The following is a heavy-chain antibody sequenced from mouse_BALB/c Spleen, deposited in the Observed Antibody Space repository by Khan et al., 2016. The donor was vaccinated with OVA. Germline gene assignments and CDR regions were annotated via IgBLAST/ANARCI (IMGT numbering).Heavy chain of an antibody. Sequence: QVQLQQPGTELARPGASVKLSCTASGYTFTDYYITWVKQRSRQGLEWIGEIYPGSGNTYYNENFKVKASLTADTSSNTAYMELTSLTTEDSAVYFCARVDTTSLDCWGQGTTLTVSS. D-gene: IGHD2-3*01. V-gene: IGHV1-77*01. CDR2: IYPGSGNT. CDR3: ARVDTTSLDC. CDR1: GYTFTDYY. J-gene: IGHJ2*01.